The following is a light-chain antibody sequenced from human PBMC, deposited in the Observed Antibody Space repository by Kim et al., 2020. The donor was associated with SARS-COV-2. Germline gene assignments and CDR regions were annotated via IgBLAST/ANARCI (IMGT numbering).Light chain of an antibody. J-gene: IGKJ1*01. CDR1: QSLSNNY. Sequence: EVVLTQSPGTLSLSPGERATLSCRASQSLSNNYLAWYQQRPGQAPRLLIYGASNRATGIPDRFSGSGSGADFTLTISRLEPEDFVVYFCQQFNTLPWTFGRGTKVDIK. CDR2: GAS. CDR3: QQFNTLPWT. V-gene: IGKV3-20*01.